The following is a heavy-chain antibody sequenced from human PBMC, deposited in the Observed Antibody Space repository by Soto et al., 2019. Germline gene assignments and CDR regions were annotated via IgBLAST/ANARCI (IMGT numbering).Heavy chain of an antibody. CDR3: AKDLYLGSSSPPFDY. D-gene: IGHD6-6*01. CDR1: GFTFSSYA. Sequence: PGGSLRLSFAASGFTFSSYAMSWVRQAPGKGLEWVSAISGSGGSTYYADSVKGRFTISRDNSKNTLYLQMNSLRAEDTAVYYCAKDLYLGSSSPPFDYWGQGTLVTVSS. CDR2: ISGSGGST. J-gene: IGHJ4*02. V-gene: IGHV3-23*01.